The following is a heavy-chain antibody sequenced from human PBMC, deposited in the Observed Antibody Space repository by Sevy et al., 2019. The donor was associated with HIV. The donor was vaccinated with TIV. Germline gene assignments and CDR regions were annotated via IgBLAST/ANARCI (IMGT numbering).Heavy chain of an antibody. D-gene: IGHD3-3*01. J-gene: IGHJ6*02. CDR2: IYYSGST. V-gene: IGHV4-39*01. Sequence: SETLSLTCTVSGGSISSSSYYWGWIRQPPGKGLEWIGSIYYSGSTYYNPSLKSRVTISVDTSKNQFSLKLSSVTAADTAVYYCVRHIGVFGMVTHYYYYYGMDVWGQGTTVTVSS. CDR1: GGSISSSSYY. CDR3: VRHIGVFGMVTHYYYYYGMDV.